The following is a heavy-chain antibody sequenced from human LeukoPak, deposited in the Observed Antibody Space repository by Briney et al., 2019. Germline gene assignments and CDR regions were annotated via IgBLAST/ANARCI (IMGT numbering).Heavy chain of an antibody. V-gene: IGHV3-11*04. Sequence: SGGSLTLSCAPSGFTFSDYYMSWIRQAPGKGLEWVSYISSMGSTIYYAGSVKGRFTISRDNAKNSLHLQMNSLKAEDTAVYYCARHSGGPAAITHYYYYMDVWGKGATVTVSS. CDR2: ISSMGSTI. CDR1: GFTFSDYY. D-gene: IGHD2-2*01. CDR3: ARHSGGPAAITHYYYYMDV. J-gene: IGHJ6*03.